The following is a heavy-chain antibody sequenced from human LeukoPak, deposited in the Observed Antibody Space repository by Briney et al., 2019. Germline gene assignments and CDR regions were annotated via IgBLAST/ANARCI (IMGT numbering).Heavy chain of an antibody. CDR1: GYTFTNSY. CDR2: INPDGGNT. J-gene: IGHJ3*02. Sequence: EASVKVSFKASGYTFTNSYIHWVRPPPGQGLAWMGLINPDGGNTNYAQNFQGRVTFTRDTSTSTVYMELSSLRSEDTAIYYCARIRDGYNDAYDIWGQGTVVTVPS. CDR3: ARIRDGYNDAYDI. D-gene: IGHD5-24*01. V-gene: IGHV1-46*01.